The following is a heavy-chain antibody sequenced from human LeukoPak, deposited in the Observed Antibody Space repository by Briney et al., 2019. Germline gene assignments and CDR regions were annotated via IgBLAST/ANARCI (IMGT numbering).Heavy chain of an antibody. CDR3: ARVSSGSYYFDS. Sequence: PSETLSLTCTVSGGSISSSSYYWGWIRQPPGKGLEWIGTIYYSGSTNYNPSLKSRVTISVDTSKNQFSLKLSSVTAADTAVYYCARVSSGSYYFDSWGQGTLVTVSS. V-gene: IGHV4-39*07. CDR1: GGSISSSSYY. J-gene: IGHJ4*02. CDR2: IYYSGST. D-gene: IGHD1-26*01.